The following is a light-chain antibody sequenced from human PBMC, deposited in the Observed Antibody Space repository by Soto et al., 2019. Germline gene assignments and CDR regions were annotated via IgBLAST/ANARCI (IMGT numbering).Light chain of an antibody. Sequence: EIVLTQSPGTLSLSPGERATLSCRASQSVSSSYLAWYQQKPGQAPRLLIYGASSRATGIQDRFSGSGSGTDFTLTISRLEPEDFAVYYCQQYVNSPRTFGQGTTVEIK. CDR3: QQYVNSPRT. V-gene: IGKV3-20*01. J-gene: IGKJ1*01. CDR2: GAS. CDR1: QSVSSSY.